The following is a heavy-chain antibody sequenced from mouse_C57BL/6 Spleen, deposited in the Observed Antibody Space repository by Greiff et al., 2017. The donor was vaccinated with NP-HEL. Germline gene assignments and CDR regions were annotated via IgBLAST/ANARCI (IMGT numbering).Heavy chain of an antibody. J-gene: IGHJ4*01. Sequence: QVQLQQSGAELARPGASVKLSCKASGYTFTSYGISWVKQRTGQGLEWIGEIYPRSGNTYYNEKFKGKATLTADKSSSTAYMELRSLTSEDSAVYFCARGYYGNRHSAMGYWGQGTSVTVSS. CDR2: IYPRSGNT. CDR1: GYTFTSYG. V-gene: IGHV1-81*01. CDR3: ARGYYGNRHSAMGY. D-gene: IGHD2-1*01.